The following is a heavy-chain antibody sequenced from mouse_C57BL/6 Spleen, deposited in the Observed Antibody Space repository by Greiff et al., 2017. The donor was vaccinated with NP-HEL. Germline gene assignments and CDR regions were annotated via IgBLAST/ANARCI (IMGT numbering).Heavy chain of an antibody. CDR1: GYSITSGYY. J-gene: IGHJ2*01. Sequence: ESGPGLVKPSQSLSLTCSVTGYSITSGYYWNWIRQFPGNKLEWMGYISYDGSNNYNPSLKNRISITRDTSKNQFFLKLNSVTTEDTAIYYCARVNYSNHFDYWGQGTTLTVSS. V-gene: IGHV3-6*01. CDR2: ISYDGSN. D-gene: IGHD2-5*01. CDR3: ARVNYSNHFDY.